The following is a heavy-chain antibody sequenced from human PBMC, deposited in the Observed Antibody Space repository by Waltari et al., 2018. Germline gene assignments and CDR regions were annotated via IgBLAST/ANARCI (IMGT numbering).Heavy chain of an antibody. J-gene: IGHJ4*02. D-gene: IGHD1-26*01. CDR1: GYIFTTYG. Sequence: QVQLVQSGSELKKSGASVKVSCKASGYIFTTYGINWVRQAPGQGLEWMGWINTNPGNPTYVQGFTGRFVFSLDTSVSTAYLQISSLKAEDSAIYYCARGGGTFSKPQYFDSWGQGTRVTVSS. CDR3: ARGGGTFSKPQYFDS. CDR2: INTNPGNP. V-gene: IGHV7-4-1*02.